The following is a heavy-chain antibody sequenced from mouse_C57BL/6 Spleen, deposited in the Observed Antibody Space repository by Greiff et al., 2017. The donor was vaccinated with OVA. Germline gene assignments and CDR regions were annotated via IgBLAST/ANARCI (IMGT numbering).Heavy chain of an antibody. Sequence: VQLQQSGPELVKPGASVKISCKASGYTFTDYYMNWVKQSHGKSLEWIGDINPNNGGTSYNQKFKGKATLTVDKSSSTAYMELRSLTSEDSAVYYCARDGTTVVATSSMDYWGQGTSVTVSS. CDR1: GYTFTDYY. D-gene: IGHD1-1*01. J-gene: IGHJ4*01. CDR2: INPNNGGT. CDR3: ARDGTTVVATSSMDY. V-gene: IGHV1-26*01.